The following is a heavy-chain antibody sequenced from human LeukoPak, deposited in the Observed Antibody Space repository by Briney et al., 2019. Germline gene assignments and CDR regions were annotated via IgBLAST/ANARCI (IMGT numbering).Heavy chain of an antibody. V-gene: IGHV3-7*03. Sequence: PGGSLRLSCAASGFTVSSNYMSWVRQAPGKGLEWVANIKQDGSEKYYVDSVKGRFTISRDNAKNSLYLQMNSLRAEDTAVYYCAREFGYQLEDAFDIWGQGTMVTVSS. D-gene: IGHD2-2*01. CDR3: AREFGYQLEDAFDI. CDR2: IKQDGSEK. CDR1: GFTVSSNY. J-gene: IGHJ3*02.